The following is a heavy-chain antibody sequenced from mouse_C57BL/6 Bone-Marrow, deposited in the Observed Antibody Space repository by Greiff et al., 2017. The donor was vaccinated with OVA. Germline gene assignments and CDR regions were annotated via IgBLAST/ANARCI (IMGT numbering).Heavy chain of an antibody. CDR2: INPNNGGT. Sequence: VQLQQSGPELVKPGASVKISCKASGYTFTDYYMNWVKQSHGKSLEWIGDINPNNGGTSYNQKFKGKATLTVDKSSSTAYMELRSLTSEYSAVYYCARPLGYYGSSYWYFDVWGTGTTVTVSS. D-gene: IGHD1-1*01. J-gene: IGHJ1*03. V-gene: IGHV1-26*01. CDR3: ARPLGYYGSSYWYFDV. CDR1: GYTFTDYY.